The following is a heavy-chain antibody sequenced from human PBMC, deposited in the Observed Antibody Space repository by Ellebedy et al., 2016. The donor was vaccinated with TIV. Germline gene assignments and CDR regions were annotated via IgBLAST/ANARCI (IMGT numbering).Heavy chain of an antibody. CDR2: INNDGSST. Sequence: GGSLRLXCAASGFTFSSYWMHWVRQAPGKGLVWVSRINNDGSSTDYADSVKGRFTISRDNARKTVYLQMSSLRAEDTAVYYCATDGTYGNFDNWGQGTLVTVSS. D-gene: IGHD1-26*01. CDR3: ATDGTYGNFDN. V-gene: IGHV3-74*01. CDR1: GFTFSSYW. J-gene: IGHJ4*02.